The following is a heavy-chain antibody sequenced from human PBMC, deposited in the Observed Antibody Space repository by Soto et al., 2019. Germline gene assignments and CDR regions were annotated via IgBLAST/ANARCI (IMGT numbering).Heavy chain of an antibody. CDR2: IYYSGST. V-gene: IGHV4-30-4*01. Sequence: SETLSLTCTVSGGCISSGDYYWSYIRQPPGKGLEWIGYIYYSGSTYYNPSLKSRVTISVDTSKNQLSLKLSSVTAADTAVYYCARAVEAQLGGYFDYWGQGTLVTVS. J-gene: IGHJ4*02. CDR1: GGCISSGDYY. D-gene: IGHD2-2*01. CDR3: ARAVEAQLGGYFDY.